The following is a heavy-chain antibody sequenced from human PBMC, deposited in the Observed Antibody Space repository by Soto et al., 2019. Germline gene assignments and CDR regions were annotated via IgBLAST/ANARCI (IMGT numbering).Heavy chain of an antibody. V-gene: IGHV3-23*01. CDR3: AKDPRSLSYYDFWSGSNWFDP. J-gene: IGHJ5*02. D-gene: IGHD3-3*01. CDR1: GFTFSSYA. CDR2: ISGSGGST. Sequence: GGSLRLSCAASGFTFSSYAMSWVRQARGKGLEWVSAISGSGGSTYYADSVKGRFTISRDNSKNTLYLQMNSLRAEDTAVYYCAKDPRSLSYYDFWSGSNWFDPWGQGTLVTVSS.